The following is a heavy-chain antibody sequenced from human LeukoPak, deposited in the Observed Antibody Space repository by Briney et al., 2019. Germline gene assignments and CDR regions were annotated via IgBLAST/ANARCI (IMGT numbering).Heavy chain of an antibody. CDR3: ARGGWYPESFQH. Sequence: PSETLSLTCTVSGGSISSYYWNWIRQHPGKGLEWLGYIYYSGSTNYNPSLKSRVTITVDTSKNQFPLKLSSVTAADTAVYYCARGGWYPESFQHWGQGALVTVAS. J-gene: IGHJ1*01. V-gene: IGHV4-59*01. CDR2: IYYSGST. D-gene: IGHD6-19*01. CDR1: GGSISSYY.